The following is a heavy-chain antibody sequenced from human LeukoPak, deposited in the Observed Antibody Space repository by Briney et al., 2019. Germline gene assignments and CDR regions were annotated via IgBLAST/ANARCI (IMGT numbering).Heavy chain of an antibody. CDR3: ARDGLYSYGYSYFDY. CDR1: GGSISSYH. Sequence: SETLSLTCTVSGGSISSYHWSWIRQPAGKGLEWIGRFHITGSTNYNPSLKSRVTMSIDTSKNQFSLTLSSVTAADTAVYYCARDGLYSYGYSYFDYWGQGTLVTVFS. V-gene: IGHV4-4*07. J-gene: IGHJ4*02. CDR2: FHITGST. D-gene: IGHD5-18*01.